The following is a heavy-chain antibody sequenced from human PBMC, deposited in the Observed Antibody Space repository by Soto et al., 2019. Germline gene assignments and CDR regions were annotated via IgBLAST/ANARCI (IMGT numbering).Heavy chain of an antibody. CDR2: ISGSGGAT. CDR3: AKDLDGGNLRAFDV. V-gene: IGHV3-23*01. J-gene: IGHJ3*01. Sequence: EVQLLESGGGLVQPGGSLRLSCAASRFPFNSYAMSWVRQAPGKGLEWVSAISGSGGATYYAGSVKGRFTISRDNSKDTLYLQMNSLRVEDTAIYHCAKDLDGGNLRAFDVWGQGTMVTVSS. CDR1: RFPFNSYA. D-gene: IGHD3-3*01.